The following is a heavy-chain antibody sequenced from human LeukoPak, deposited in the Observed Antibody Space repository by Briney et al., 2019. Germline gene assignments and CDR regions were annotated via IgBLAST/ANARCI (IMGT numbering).Heavy chain of an antibody. CDR1: GDSISPYY. CDR3: ARAGGRYYSGGEFDS. D-gene: IGHD2-15*01. CDR2: IWYSGST. Sequence: SETLSPTCSVSGDSISPYYWSWIRQSPEKGLEWIGYIWYSGSTNYNPSLKSRITISIDASKKQFSLNLTSVTAADTAVYYCARAGGRYYSGGEFDSWGQGTLVIVSS. V-gene: IGHV4-59*01. J-gene: IGHJ4*02.